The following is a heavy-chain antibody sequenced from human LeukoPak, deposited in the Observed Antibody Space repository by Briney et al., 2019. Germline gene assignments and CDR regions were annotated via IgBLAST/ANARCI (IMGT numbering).Heavy chain of an antibody. CDR2: ISYDGSNK. CDR1: GFTFSSYA. J-gene: IGHJ6*02. CDR3: ARARGRGYYYGSGSSYYYGMDV. Sequence: GGSLRLSCAASGFTFSSYAMHWVRQAPGKGLEWVAVISYDGSNKYYADSVKGRFTISRDNSKNTLYLQMNSLRAEDTAVYYCARARGRGYYYGSGSSYYYGMDVWGQGTTVTVSS. D-gene: IGHD3-10*01. V-gene: IGHV3-30-3*01.